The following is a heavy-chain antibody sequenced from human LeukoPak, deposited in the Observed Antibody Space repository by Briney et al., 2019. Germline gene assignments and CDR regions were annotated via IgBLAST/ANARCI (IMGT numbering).Heavy chain of an antibody. Sequence: GGSLRLSCAASGFTFSNSAMSWVRQAPGKGLEWVSGVGNTGDFTYYADSVKGRFTISRDNSKNMVYLQMNSLRAEDTAVYYCAIGPDYGSGDSWGQGTMVTVSS. CDR1: GFTFSNSA. V-gene: IGHV3-23*01. CDR3: AIGPDYGSGDS. CDR2: VGNTGDFT. J-gene: IGHJ4*02. D-gene: IGHD3-10*01.